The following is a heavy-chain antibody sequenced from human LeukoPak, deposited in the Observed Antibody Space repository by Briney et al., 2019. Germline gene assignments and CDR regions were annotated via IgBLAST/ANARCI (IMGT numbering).Heavy chain of an antibody. CDR3: ATPSLDYYDSSGNDAFDI. D-gene: IGHD3-22*01. Sequence: HPGGSLRLSCAASGFTFSSYAMSWVRQAPGKGLEWVSVIYSGGSTYYADSVKGRFTISRHNSKNTLYLQMNSLRAEDTAVYYCATPSLDYYDSSGNDAFDIWGQGTMVTVSS. CDR1: GFTFSSYA. V-gene: IGHV3-53*04. CDR2: IYSGGST. J-gene: IGHJ3*02.